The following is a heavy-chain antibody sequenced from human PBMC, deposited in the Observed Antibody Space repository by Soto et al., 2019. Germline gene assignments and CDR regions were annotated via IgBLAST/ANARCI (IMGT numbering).Heavy chain of an antibody. CDR2: ISSSSSTI. D-gene: IGHD1-26*01. CDR1: GFTFSSYS. CDR3: SQDYRATYGMYV. J-gene: IGHJ6*02. V-gene: IGHV3-48*02. Sequence: EVQLVESGGGLVQPGGSLRLSCAASGFTFSSYSMNWVRQAPGKGLEWVSYISSSSSTIYYADSVKGRFTISRDNAKNSLYLQMNSLRDEDTAVYYCSQDYRATYGMYVWGQGTTVTVSS.